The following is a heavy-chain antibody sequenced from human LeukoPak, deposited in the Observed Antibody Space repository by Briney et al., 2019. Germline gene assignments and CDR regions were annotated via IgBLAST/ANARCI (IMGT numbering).Heavy chain of an antibody. CDR2: ISSSGSTI. Sequence: GGSLRLSCAASGFTFSSYSMNWVRQAPGKGLEWVSYISSSGSTIYYADSVKGRFTISRDNAKNSLYLQMNSLRAEDTAVYYCARDPDYAVYFDYWGQGTLVTVSS. CDR3: ARDPDYAVYFDY. CDR1: GFTFSSYS. D-gene: IGHD4-17*01. V-gene: IGHV3-48*04. J-gene: IGHJ4*02.